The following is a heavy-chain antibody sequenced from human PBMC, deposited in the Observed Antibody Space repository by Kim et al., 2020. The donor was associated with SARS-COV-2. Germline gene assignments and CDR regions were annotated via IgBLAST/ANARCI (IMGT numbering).Heavy chain of an antibody. CDR3: ARNSGWYDS. D-gene: IGHD1-26*01. J-gene: IGHJ5*01. CDR1: GFNFISND. Sequence: GGSLRLSCIASGFNFISNDMTWVCQVPGKGPELVATSMGSGGSTFHADSVRGRFTMSRDNSKYAVYLQMNSLRVEDTAIYYCARNSGWYDSWGQGLLVTVSS. V-gene: IGHV3-23*01. CDR2: SMGSGGST.